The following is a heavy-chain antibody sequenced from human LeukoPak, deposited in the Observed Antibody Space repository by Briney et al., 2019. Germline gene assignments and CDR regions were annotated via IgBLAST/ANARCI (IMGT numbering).Heavy chain of an antibody. Sequence: GGSLRLSCAASGFTFSDYYMSWIRQAPGKGLEWVSSISSSSSSYIYYADSVKGRFTISRDNAKNSLYLQMNSLRAEDTAVYYCARDAGDPWGQGTLVTVSS. J-gene: IGHJ5*02. D-gene: IGHD6-13*01. CDR2: ISSSSSSYI. CDR3: ARDAGDP. V-gene: IGHV3-11*06. CDR1: GFTFSDYY.